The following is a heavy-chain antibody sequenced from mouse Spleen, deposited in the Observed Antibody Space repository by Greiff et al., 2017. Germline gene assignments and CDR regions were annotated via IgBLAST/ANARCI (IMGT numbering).Heavy chain of an antibody. CDR2: INPYNGGT. V-gene: IGHV1-19*01. CDR1: GCTFTDYY. Sequence: VQLKQSGPVLVKPGASVKMSCKASGCTFTDYYMNWVKQSHGKSLEWIGVINPYNGGTSYNQKFKGKATLTVDKSSSTAYMELNSLTSEDSAVYYCARGGLSQYYFDYWGQGTTLTVSS. D-gene: IGHD3-3*01. CDR3: ARGGLSQYYFDY. J-gene: IGHJ2*01.